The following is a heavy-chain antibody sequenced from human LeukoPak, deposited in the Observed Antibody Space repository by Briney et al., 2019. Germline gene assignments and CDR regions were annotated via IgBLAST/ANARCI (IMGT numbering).Heavy chain of an antibody. V-gene: IGHV3-21*01. J-gene: IGHJ4*02. CDR2: ISSSSSYI. D-gene: IGHD6-13*01. Sequence: GGSLRLSCAASGFTFSSYSMNWVRQAPGKGLEWVSSISSSSSYIYYADSVKGRFTISRDNAKNSLYLQMNSLRAEDTAVYYCARDQEDSSSWLDYWGQGTLVTVSS. CDR1: GFTFSSYS. CDR3: ARDQEDSSSWLDY.